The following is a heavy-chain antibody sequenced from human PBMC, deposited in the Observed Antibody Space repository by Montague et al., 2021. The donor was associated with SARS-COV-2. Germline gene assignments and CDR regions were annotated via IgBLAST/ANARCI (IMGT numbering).Heavy chain of an antibody. CDR3: SRENVVMLATDGMDV. J-gene: IGHJ6*02. V-gene: IGHV3-30*04. CDR2: ISYHGLNK. CDR1: GFDFSSYD. D-gene: IGHD5-12*01. Sequence: SLRLSCAASGFDFSSYDMHWVRQAPGKGLECVAVISYHGLNKHVAESVKGRFTVSRDNSKNTLYLQMNSLRTEDTAIYYCSRENVVMLATDGMDVWGQGTTVTVS.